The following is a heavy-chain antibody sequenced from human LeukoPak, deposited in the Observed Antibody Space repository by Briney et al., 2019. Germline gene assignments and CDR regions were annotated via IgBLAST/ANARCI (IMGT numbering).Heavy chain of an antibody. D-gene: IGHD1-26*01. J-gene: IGHJ6*03. CDR2: ISSSGSTI. Sequence: GGSLRLSCAASGFTFSSYSINWVRQAPGKGLEWVSYISSSGSTIYYADSVKGRFTISRDNAKNSLYLQMNSLRAEDTAVYYCARVGSPPWSYYYYMDVWGKGTTVTVSS. CDR3: ARVGSPPWSYYYYMDV. CDR1: GFTFSSYS. V-gene: IGHV3-48*01.